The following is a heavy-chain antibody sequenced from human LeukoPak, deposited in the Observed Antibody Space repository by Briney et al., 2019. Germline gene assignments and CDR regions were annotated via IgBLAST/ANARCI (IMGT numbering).Heavy chain of an antibody. D-gene: IGHD3-3*01. J-gene: IGHJ4*02. V-gene: IGHV3-30*02. Sequence: GRSLRLSCAASGFTFSSYGMHWVRQAPGKGLEWVAFIRYDGSNKYYADSVKGRFTISRDNSKNTLYLQMNSLRAEDTAVYYCAKGLHYDFWSGYSLTLDYWGQGTLVTVSS. CDR3: AKGLHYDFWSGYSLTLDY. CDR2: IRYDGSNK. CDR1: GFTFSSYG.